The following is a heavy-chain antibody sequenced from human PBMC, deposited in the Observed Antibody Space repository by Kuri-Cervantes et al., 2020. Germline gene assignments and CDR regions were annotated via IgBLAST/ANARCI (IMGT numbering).Heavy chain of an antibody. J-gene: IGHJ6*03. D-gene: IGHD6-13*01. CDR3: AKVDAYSSSWHPLNYYYMDV. V-gene: IGHV3-33*06. Sequence: GGSLRLSCAASGFTFSSYAMSWVRQAPGKGLEWVAAIWYDGSNKYYADSVKGRFTISRDNSKNTLYLQMNSLSAEDTAVYYCAKVDAYSSSWHPLNYYYMDVWGKGTTVTVSS. CDR1: GFTFSSYA. CDR2: IWYDGSNK.